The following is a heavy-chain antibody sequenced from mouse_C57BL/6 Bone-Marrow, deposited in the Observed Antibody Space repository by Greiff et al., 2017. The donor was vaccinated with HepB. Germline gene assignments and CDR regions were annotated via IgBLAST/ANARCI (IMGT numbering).Heavy chain of an antibody. CDR3: TSVGYYPAWFAY. J-gene: IGHJ3*01. D-gene: IGHD2-3*01. CDR2: IDPENGDT. CDR1: GFNIKDDY. V-gene: IGHV14-4*01. Sequence: DVKLQESGAELVRPGASVKLSCTASGFNIKDDYMHWVKQRPEQGLEWIGWIDPENGDTEYASKFQGKATITADTSSNTAYLQLSSLTSEDTAVYYCTSVGYYPAWFAYWGQGTLVTVSA.